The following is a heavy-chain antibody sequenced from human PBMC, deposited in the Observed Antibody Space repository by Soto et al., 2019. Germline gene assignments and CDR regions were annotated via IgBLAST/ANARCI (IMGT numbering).Heavy chain of an antibody. Sequence: GGSLRLSCAASGFTFDDYTMHWVRQAPGKGLEWVSLISWDGGSTYYADSVKGRFTISRDNSKNSLYLQMNSLRTEDTALYYCAKGQAAAYYYYYGMDVWGQGTTVTVSS. CDR1: GFTFDDYT. D-gene: IGHD2-15*01. CDR2: ISWDGGST. CDR3: AKGQAAAYYYYYGMDV. J-gene: IGHJ6*02. V-gene: IGHV3-43*01.